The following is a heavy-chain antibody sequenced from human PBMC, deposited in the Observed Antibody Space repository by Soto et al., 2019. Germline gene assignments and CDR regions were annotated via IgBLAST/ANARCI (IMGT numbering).Heavy chain of an antibody. CDR2: ISDSGDTT. V-gene: IGHV3-23*01. Sequence: PGGSLRLSCGAFGFTSSNYIMTWVRQAPVKGLEWVSGISDSGDTTYYADSVKGRFTISRDNSTNTLYLQMNSLRVEDTAVYYCAKGHYDILTGLDYWGQGILVTVSS. J-gene: IGHJ4*02. D-gene: IGHD3-9*01. CDR1: GFTSSNYI. CDR3: AKGHYDILTGLDY.